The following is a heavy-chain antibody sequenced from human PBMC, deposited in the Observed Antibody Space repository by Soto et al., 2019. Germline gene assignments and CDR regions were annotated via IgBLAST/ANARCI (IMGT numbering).Heavy chain of an antibody. D-gene: IGHD3-16*02. CDR2: ISGSGGST. CDR3: AKARRDGGFDYVWGSYRYPFDY. CDR1: GFTFSSYA. V-gene: IGHV3-23*01. J-gene: IGHJ4*02. Sequence: EVQLLESGGGLVQPGGSLRLSCAASGFTFSSYAMSWVRQAPGKGLEWVSAISGSGGSTYYADSVKGRFTISRDNSKNTLYLQMNSLGAEDTAVYYCAKARRDGGFDYVWGSYRYPFDYLGQGTLVNVSS.